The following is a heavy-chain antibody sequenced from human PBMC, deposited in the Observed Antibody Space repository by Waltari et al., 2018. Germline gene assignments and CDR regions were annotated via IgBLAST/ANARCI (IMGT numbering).Heavy chain of an antibody. CDR3: ARDLKAAAVPYWFDP. V-gene: IGHV1-2*02. CDR2: INPNSGGT. J-gene: IGHJ5*02. D-gene: IGHD6-13*01. Sequence: QVQLVQSGAEVKKPGASVKVSCKASGYTFTGYYMHWVRQAPGQGLEWMGWINPNSGGTNYAQKFQGRVTMTRDTSISTAYMELSRLRSDDTAVYYCARDLKAAAVPYWFDPWGQGTLVTVSS. CDR1: GYTFTGYY.